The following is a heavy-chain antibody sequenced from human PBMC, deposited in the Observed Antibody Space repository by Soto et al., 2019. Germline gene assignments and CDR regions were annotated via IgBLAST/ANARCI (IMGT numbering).Heavy chain of an antibody. V-gene: IGHV3-23*01. Sequence: PGGSLRLSCAASGFPFSAYAMCWVRQPPGKGLEWVSSIGVSDGSTYYADSVKGRFTISRDNSENTLYLQMNGLRADDAAVYYCVKETPAWGQVWGYDYWGQGALVTVSS. CDR3: VKETPAWGQVWGYDY. J-gene: IGHJ4*02. CDR2: IGVSDGST. CDR1: GFPFSAYA. D-gene: IGHD5-18*01.